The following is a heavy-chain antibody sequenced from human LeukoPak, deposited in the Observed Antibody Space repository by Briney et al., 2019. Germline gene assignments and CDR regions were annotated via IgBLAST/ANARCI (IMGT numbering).Heavy chain of an antibody. V-gene: IGHV3-23*01. CDR1: GFTFSSYA. CDR2: ISGSGGST. CDR3: AKTLNYDFWSGPYYMDV. J-gene: IGHJ6*03. D-gene: IGHD3-3*01. Sequence: GGSLRLSCAASGFTFSSYAMSWVRQAPGKGLEWVSAISGSGGSTYYADSVKGRFTISRDNSKNTLYLQMNSLRAEDTAVYYCAKTLNYDFWSGPYYMDVWGKGTTVTVSS.